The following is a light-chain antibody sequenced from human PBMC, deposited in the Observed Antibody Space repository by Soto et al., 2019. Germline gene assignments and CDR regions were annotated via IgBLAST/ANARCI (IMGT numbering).Light chain of an antibody. Sequence: DIQMTQYPSSLSASVGDRVTITCRASQSISSYLNWYQQKPGEAPTILIYAASTLQSVVPSRFSGRGSGPDFTLTISTLQPEDFATYYGPQTFIAPVTFGLGTRLEIE. CDR1: QSISSY. CDR3: PQTFIAPVT. V-gene: IGKV1-39*01. CDR2: AAS. J-gene: IGKJ2*01.